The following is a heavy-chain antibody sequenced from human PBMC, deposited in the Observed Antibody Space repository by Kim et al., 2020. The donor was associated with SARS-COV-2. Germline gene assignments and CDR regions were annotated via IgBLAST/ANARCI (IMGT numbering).Heavy chain of an antibody. CDR1: GGSITSGGYY. CDR3: ASTQLRPSGYYIRGWFDP. Sequence: SETLSLTCTVSGGSITSGGYYWSWIRQHPGKGLEWIGYIYYSGRTYYNPSLKSRVTISVDTSKNQFSLKLSSVTAADTAVYYCASTQLRPSGYYIRGWFDPWGQGTLVTVSS. V-gene: IGHV4-31*03. J-gene: IGHJ5*02. D-gene: IGHD3-3*01. CDR2: IYYSGRT.